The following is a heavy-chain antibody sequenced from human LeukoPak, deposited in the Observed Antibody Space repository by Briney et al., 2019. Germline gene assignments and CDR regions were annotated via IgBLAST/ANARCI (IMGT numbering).Heavy chain of an antibody. CDR2: ISFSNKYI. D-gene: IGHD3-10*02. Sequence: GGSLRLSCAASGFTFSSYSIAWVRQAPGKGLEWVSSISFSNKYIYYGDSVKGRFTISRDNAKNSVYLQMNSLRVEDTAVYYCARDGVLFGESVYYFDYWGQGALVTVSS. CDR3: ARDGVLFGESVYYFDY. J-gene: IGHJ4*02. V-gene: IGHV3-21*01. CDR1: GFTFSSYS.